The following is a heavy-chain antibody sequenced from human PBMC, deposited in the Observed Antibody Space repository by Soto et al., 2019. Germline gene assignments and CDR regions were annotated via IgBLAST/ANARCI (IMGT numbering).Heavy chain of an antibody. CDR3: ASPSPYYYGMDV. J-gene: IGHJ6*02. Sequence: SETLSLTCTVSGGSISSSSYYWGWIRQPPGKGLEWIGSIYYSGSTYYNPSLKSRVTISVDTSKNQFSLKLSSVTAADTAVYYCASPSPYYYGMDVWGQGTTVTVSS. CDR2: IYYSGST. CDR1: GGSISSSSYY. V-gene: IGHV4-39*01.